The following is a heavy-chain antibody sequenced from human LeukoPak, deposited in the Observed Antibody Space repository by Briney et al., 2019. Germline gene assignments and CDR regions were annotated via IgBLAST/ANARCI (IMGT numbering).Heavy chain of an antibody. CDR2: ITTNGGST. CDR3: AKVTYYYDSSGPRLTYFDY. D-gene: IGHD3-22*01. J-gene: IGHJ4*02. CDR1: GFAFDSYA. V-gene: IGHV3-23*01. Sequence: GGSLRLSCAASGFAFDSYAMSWVRQAPGRGLEWVSAITTNGGSTYYADSVKGRFTISRDNSKNTLYLQMNSLRAEDTAVYYCAKVTYYYDSSGPRLTYFDYWGQGTLVTVSS.